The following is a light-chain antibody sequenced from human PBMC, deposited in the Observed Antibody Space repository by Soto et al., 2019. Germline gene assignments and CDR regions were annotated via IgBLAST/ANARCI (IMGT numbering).Light chain of an antibody. Sequence: EIVLTQSPATLSFSPGEIATLSWSASQSVSSYLAWYQQKPGQAPRLLIYDASNRATGIPARFSGSGSGTAFTLTISSLEPEDFAVYYCQKRSNWPINFGQGTRLEIK. J-gene: IGKJ5*01. CDR3: QKRSNWPIN. CDR1: QSVSSY. V-gene: IGKV3-11*01. CDR2: DAS.